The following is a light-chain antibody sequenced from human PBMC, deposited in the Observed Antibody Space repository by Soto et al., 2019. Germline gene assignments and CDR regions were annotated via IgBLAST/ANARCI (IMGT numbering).Light chain of an antibody. J-gene: IGKJ2*01. CDR2: AAS. Sequence: DIQMTQSPSSLSASVGDRVTITCRASQSISSYLNWYQQKPVKAPKLLIYAASSLQSGVPSRFSGSGSGTDFTLTISSLQPEDFATYYCQQSYSTSYTLGQGTKLEIK. V-gene: IGKV1-39*01. CDR3: QQSYSTSYT. CDR1: QSISSY.